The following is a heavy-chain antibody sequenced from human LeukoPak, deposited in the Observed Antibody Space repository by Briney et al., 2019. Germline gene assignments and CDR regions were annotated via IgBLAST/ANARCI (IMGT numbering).Heavy chain of an antibody. D-gene: IGHD1-1*01. CDR3: ARVDWVQLERLIDY. Sequence: PGGSLRLSCAASGFTFSSYSMNWVRQAPGKGLEWVSSISSSSSYIYYADSVKGRFTISRDNAKNSLYLQMNSLRAEDTAVYYCARVDWVQLERLIDYWGQGTLVTVSS. V-gene: IGHV3-21*01. CDR2: ISSSSSYI. J-gene: IGHJ4*02. CDR1: GFTFSSYS.